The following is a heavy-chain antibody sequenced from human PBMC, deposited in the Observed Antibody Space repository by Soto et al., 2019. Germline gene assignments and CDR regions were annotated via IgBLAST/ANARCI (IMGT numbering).Heavy chain of an antibody. V-gene: IGHV3-64*01. J-gene: IGHJ6*03. D-gene: IGHD2-2*01. CDR1: GFTFSSYA. CDR2: ISSNGGST. CDR3: ARDPYGQDCSSTSCYAAYYMDV. Sequence: PGGSLRLSCAASGFTFSSYAMHWVRQAPGKGLEYVSAISSNGGSTYYANSVKGRFTISRDNSKNTLYLQMGSLRAEDMAVYYCARDPYGQDCSSTSCYAAYYMDVWGKGTTVTVSS.